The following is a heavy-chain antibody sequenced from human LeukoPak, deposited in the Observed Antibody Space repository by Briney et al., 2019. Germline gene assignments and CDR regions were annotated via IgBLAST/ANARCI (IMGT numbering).Heavy chain of an antibody. Sequence: GGSLRLSCATSGFTFGFYEMNWVRQAPGKGLEWVSYIKSGGSSIYYADSVRGRFTISRDDAKNSLYLQMNGLRPEDTAIYYCARGGRCSGDNCYATLYDYWGQGTLVTVSS. D-gene: IGHD2-15*01. J-gene: IGHJ4*02. CDR3: ARGGRCSGDNCYATLYDY. V-gene: IGHV3-48*03. CDR2: IKSGGSSI. CDR1: GFTFGFYE.